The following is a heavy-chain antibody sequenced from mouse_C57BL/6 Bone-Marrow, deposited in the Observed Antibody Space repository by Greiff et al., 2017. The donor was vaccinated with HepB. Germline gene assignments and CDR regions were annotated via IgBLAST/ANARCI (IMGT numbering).Heavy chain of an antibody. J-gene: IGHJ3*01. CDR1: GYTFTSYW. V-gene: IGHV1-64*01. CDR2: IHPNSGST. CDR3: ASYGSSPFAY. Sequence: QVQLQQPGAELVKPGASVKLSCKASGYTFTSYWMPWVQQRPGQGLEWIGMIHPNSGSTNYNETFKSKATLTVDKSSSTAYMQLSSLTSEDSAVYYCASYGSSPFAYWGQGTLVTVSA. D-gene: IGHD1-1*01.